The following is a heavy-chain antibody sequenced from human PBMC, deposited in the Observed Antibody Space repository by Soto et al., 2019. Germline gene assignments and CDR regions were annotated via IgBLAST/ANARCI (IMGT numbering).Heavy chain of an antibody. J-gene: IGHJ3*02. CDR2: IYYSGST. D-gene: IGHD2-2*03. CDR1: GGSISSYY. CDR3: ARSGYCSSTSCYAFWVENAFDI. Sequence: PSETLSLTCTVSGGSISSYYWSWIRQPPGKGLEWIGYIYYSGSTNYNPSLKSRVTISVDTSKNQFSLKLSSVTAADTAVYYCARSGYCSSTSCYAFWVENAFDIRGQRTMVTVSS. V-gene: IGHV4-59*01.